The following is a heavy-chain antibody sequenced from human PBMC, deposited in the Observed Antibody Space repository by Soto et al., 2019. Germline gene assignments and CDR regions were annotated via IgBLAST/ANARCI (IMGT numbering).Heavy chain of an antibody. V-gene: IGHV4-34*01. CDR1: GGSFSGYY. CDR3: AREMGAAAGYYYNCMDV. CDR2: INHSGST. J-gene: IGHJ6*02. Sequence: PSETLSLTCAVYGGSFSGYYWSWIRQPPGKGLEWIGEINHSGSTNYNPSLKSRVTISVDTSKNQFSLKLSSVTAADTAVYYCAREMGAAAGYYYNCMDVWGQGTTVTVSS. D-gene: IGHD6-13*01.